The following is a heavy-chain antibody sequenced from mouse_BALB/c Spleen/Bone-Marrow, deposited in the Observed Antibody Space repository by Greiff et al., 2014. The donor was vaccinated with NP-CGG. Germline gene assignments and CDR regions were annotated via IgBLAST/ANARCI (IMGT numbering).Heavy chain of an antibody. CDR2: IRNKANGYTT. Sequence: DVKLVESGGGLVQPGGFLRLSCATSGFTFTDHYMSWVRQPPGKALEWLGFIRNKANGYTTEYSASVKGRFTISRDNSQSIVYLQMNTLRAEDSATYYCARHYLYYFDYWGQGTTLTVSS. J-gene: IGHJ2*01. D-gene: IGHD1-1*01. CDR3: ARHYLYYFDY. V-gene: IGHV7-3*02. CDR1: GFTFTDHY.